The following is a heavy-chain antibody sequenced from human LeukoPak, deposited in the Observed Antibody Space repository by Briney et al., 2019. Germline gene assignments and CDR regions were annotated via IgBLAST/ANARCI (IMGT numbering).Heavy chain of an antibody. J-gene: IGHJ4*02. Sequence: GASVKVSCKVSGYTLTELSMHWVRQAPGKGLEWTGGFDPEDGETIYAQKFQGRVTMTEGTSTDTAYMELSSLRSEDTAVYYCATTFSGSFYGFLDYWGQGTLVIVSS. CDR1: GYTLTELS. V-gene: IGHV1-24*01. CDR2: FDPEDGET. D-gene: IGHD1-26*01. CDR3: ATTFSGSFYGFLDY.